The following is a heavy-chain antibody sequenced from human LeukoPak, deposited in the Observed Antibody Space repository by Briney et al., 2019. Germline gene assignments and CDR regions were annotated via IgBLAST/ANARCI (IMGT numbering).Heavy chain of an antibody. V-gene: IGHV1-2*02. CDR3: ARVGGGAAAVVFDI. CDR2: INPNSGGT. J-gene: IGHJ3*02. CDR1: GYTFTGYY. D-gene: IGHD6-13*01. Sequence: APVKVSCKASGYTFTGYYMHWVRQAPGQGLEWMGWINPNSGGTNYAQKFQGRVTMTRDTSISTAYMDLSRLTSDDTAVYYCARVGGGAAAVVFDIWGQGTMVTVSS.